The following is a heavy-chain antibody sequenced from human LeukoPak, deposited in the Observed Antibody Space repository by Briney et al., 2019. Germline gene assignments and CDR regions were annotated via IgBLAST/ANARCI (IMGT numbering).Heavy chain of an antibody. CDR1: GFSVSNYY. CDR2: IGGGDT. V-gene: IGHV3-53*01. Sequence: GGSLRLSCAVSGFSVSNYYMSWVRQAPGKGLEWVSGIGGGDTHYADSDKGRFTISRDDSKNTVDLQMSSLRAEDTAVYYCAKDGQSFNSMWDYFDSWGQGTLVTVSS. CDR3: AKDGQSFNSMWDYFDS. J-gene: IGHJ4*02. D-gene: IGHD1-26*01.